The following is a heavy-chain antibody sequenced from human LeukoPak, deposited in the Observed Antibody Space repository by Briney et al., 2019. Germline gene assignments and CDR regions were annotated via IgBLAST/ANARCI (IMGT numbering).Heavy chain of an antibody. D-gene: IGHD3-3*01. CDR3: AKDSSPYYDFWSGYENPGYFDY. CDR1: GFTFRSHA. V-gene: IGHV3-23*01. Sequence: GGSLRLSCVGSGFTFRSHAMSWVRQAPEKGLEFVSGIYENGGTTYYADSVKGRFSISRDNSKNTLYPQMNSLRAEDTAVYYCAKDSSPYYDFWSGYENPGYFDYWGQGTLVTVSS. J-gene: IGHJ4*02. CDR2: IYENGGTT.